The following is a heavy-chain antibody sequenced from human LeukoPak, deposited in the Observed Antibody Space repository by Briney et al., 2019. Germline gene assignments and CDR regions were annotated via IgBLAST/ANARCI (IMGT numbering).Heavy chain of an antibody. J-gene: IGHJ4*02. CDR1: GFTFDNFA. D-gene: IGHD6-13*01. CDR3: AKGKVAAAARFDY. Sequence: GGSLRLFCAASGFTFDNFAMSWVRQAPGKGLEWVSEISGSGGTAYYADSLKGRFTISRDNTNNTLYLQMNSLRVEDTALYYCAKGKVAAAARFDYWGQGILVTVTS. CDR2: ISGSGGTA. V-gene: IGHV3-23*01.